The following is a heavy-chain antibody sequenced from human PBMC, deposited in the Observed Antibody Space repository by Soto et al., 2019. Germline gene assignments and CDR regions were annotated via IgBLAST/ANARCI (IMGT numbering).Heavy chain of an antibody. J-gene: IGHJ4*02. CDR3: ARDLWAYCGGDCYSTLYY. CDR1: GFTFSSYW. Sequence: GGSLRLSCAASGFTFSSYWMSWVRQAPGKGLEWVANIKQDGSEKYYVDSVKGRFTISRDNAKNARYLQMNSLRAEDTAVYYCARDLWAYCGGDCYSTLYYWGQGTLVTVSS. CDR2: IKQDGSEK. D-gene: IGHD2-21*01. V-gene: IGHV3-7*01.